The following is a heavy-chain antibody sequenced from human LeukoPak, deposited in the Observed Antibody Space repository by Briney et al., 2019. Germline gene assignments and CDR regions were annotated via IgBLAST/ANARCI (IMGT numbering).Heavy chain of an antibody. CDR1: GGSFSGYY. D-gene: IGHD2-2*01. CDR3: ARADIVVVPAALEATLSVVAATRRVPFSYYNYGMDV. CDR2: INHSGST. J-gene: IGHJ6*04. Sequence: SETLSLTCAVYGGSFSGYYWSWIRQPPGKGLEWIGEINHSGSTNYNPSLKSRGTISVDTSKNQFSLKLSSVTAADTAVYYCARADIVVVPAALEATLSVVAATRRVPFSYYNYGMDVWGKGTTVTVSS. V-gene: IGHV4-34*01.